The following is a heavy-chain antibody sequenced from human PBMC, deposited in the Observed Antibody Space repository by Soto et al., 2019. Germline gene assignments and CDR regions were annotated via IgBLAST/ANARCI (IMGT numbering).Heavy chain of an antibody. J-gene: IGHJ4*02. Sequence: HPGGSLRLSCAASGFTFSSFWMTWVRQAPGKGLEWVANINQDGSQKYYVDSVKGRFTISRDNAKNSLYLQMNSLRAEDTALYYCARNYRFSDYWGQGTLVTVSS. CDR1: GFTFSSFW. D-gene: IGHD3-10*01. CDR2: INQDGSQK. V-gene: IGHV3-7*01. CDR3: ARNYRFSDY.